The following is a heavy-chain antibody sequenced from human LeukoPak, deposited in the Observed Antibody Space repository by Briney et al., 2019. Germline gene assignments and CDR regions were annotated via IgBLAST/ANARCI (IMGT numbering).Heavy chain of an antibody. Sequence: GRSLRLSCAASGFTYSSYGMHWVRQAPGKGLEWVAVIWYDGNNKYYADSVKGRFTISRDNSKNTLYLQMNSLRAEDTAVYYCARSTSSEYDIYHFDYWGQGTLVTVSS. V-gene: IGHV3-33*01. CDR2: IWYDGNNK. CDR1: GFTYSSYG. J-gene: IGHJ4*02. CDR3: ARSTSSEYDIYHFDY. D-gene: IGHD3-9*01.